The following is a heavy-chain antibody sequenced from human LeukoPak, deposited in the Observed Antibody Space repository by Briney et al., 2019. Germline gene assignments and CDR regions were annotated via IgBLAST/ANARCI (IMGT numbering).Heavy chain of an antibody. CDR3: AGDRTVTRKYYYYGMDV. D-gene: IGHD4-17*01. V-gene: IGHV3-30*04. CDR1: GFTFSSYA. Sequence: PGGSLRLSCAASGFTFSSYAMHWVRQAPGKGLEWVAVISYDGSNKYYADSVKGRFTISRDNSKNTLYLQMNSLRAEDTAVYYCAGDRTVTRKYYYYGMDVWGQGTTVTVSS. J-gene: IGHJ6*02. CDR2: ISYDGSNK.